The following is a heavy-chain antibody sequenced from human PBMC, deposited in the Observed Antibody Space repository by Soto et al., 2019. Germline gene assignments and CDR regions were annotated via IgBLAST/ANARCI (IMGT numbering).Heavy chain of an antibody. D-gene: IGHD2-8*02. CDR2: INHSGIT. CDR3: AASLTPVLWSGTPQP. CDR1: GGSFSGDY. V-gene: IGHV4-34*01. Sequence: QVQLQQWGAGLLKPSETLSLTCAVYGGSFSGDYWSWIRQPPGKGLEWIGEINHSGITKYNPSLKSRVIISVDTSKKQFFLKLTSATAADTAVYYCAASLTPVLWSGTPQPWGQGILVTVSS. J-gene: IGHJ5*02.